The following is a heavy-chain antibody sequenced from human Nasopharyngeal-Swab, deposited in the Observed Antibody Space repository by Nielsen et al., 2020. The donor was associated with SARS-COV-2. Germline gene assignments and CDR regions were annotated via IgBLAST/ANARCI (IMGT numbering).Heavy chain of an antibody. CDR1: GSSISNYY. J-gene: IGHJ5*02. CDR3: AGFSGSYSLNWFDP. CDR2: IFYSGST. V-gene: IGHV4-59*01. D-gene: IGHD1-26*01. Sequence: SETLSLTCTVSGSSISNYYWSWIRQPPGKGLEGIGQIFYSGSTNYNPSIKTRVTISVDTSKNEFSLKLNSVTAADTAVYYCAGFSGSYSLNWFDPWGQGILVIVSS.